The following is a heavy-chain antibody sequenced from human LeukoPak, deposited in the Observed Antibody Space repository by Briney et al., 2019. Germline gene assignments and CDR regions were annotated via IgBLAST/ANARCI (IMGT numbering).Heavy chain of an antibody. J-gene: IGHJ4*02. CDR2: IKQDGSEK. CDR3: ARDLNPGIAVAGTSLAEPFDY. V-gene: IGHV3-7*01. Sequence: GGSLRLSCAASGFTFSSYWMSWVRQAPGKGLEWVANIKQDGSEKYYVDSVKGRFTIFRDNAKNSLYLQMNSLRAEDTAVYYCARDLNPGIAVAGTSLAEPFDYWGQGTLVTVSS. D-gene: IGHD6-19*01. CDR1: GFTFSSYW.